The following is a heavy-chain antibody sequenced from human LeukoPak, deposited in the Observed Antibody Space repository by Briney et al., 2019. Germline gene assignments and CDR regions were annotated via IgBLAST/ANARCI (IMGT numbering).Heavy chain of an antibody. J-gene: IGHJ6*02. CDR1: GYTFTSYD. D-gene: IGHD2-2*01. CDR3: ARSDLESAIRYYYGMDV. Sequence: ASVKVSCKASGYTFTSYDINWVRQATGQGLEWMGWMNPNSGNTGYAQKFQGRVTMTRNTSISTAYMELSSLRSGDTAVYYCARSDLESAIRYYYGMDVWGQGTTVTVSS. V-gene: IGHV1-8*01. CDR2: MNPNSGNT.